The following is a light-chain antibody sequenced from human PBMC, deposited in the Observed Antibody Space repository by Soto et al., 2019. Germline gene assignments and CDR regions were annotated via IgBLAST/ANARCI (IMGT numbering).Light chain of an antibody. V-gene: IGLV2-23*02. CDR1: SSDVGNYDL. Sequence: QSALTQPASVSGSPGQSITISCTGTSSDVGNYDLVSWYQQHPGKAPTLMIYEVSKRPSGVSDRFSGSKSGNTASLTISGLQAEDEADYYCCSYAGGSAFSVFGTGTKVPVL. CDR3: CSYAGGSAFSV. CDR2: EVS. J-gene: IGLJ1*01.